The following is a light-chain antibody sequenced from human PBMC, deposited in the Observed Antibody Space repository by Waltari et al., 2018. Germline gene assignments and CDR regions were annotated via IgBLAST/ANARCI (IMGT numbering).Light chain of an antibody. Sequence: QLTQSPSSLSASVCDRVTIPCRASQGISNYLARYQQKPGKAPKLLIYAASTLQTGVPERFSGSGSGTDFTLTISSLQPEDFATYYCQQYKSYQGTFGQGTKVEIK. CDR3: QQYKSYQGT. CDR2: AAS. V-gene: IGKV1-9*01. CDR1: QGISNY. J-gene: IGKJ1*01.